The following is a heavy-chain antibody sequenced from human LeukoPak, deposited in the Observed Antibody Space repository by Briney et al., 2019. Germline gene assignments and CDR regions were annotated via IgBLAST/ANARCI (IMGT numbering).Heavy chain of an antibody. CDR3: AKELSVVPAATYFDY. CDR1: GFPFSSYG. V-gene: IGHV3-30*18. J-gene: IGHJ4*02. Sequence: GGSLRHSCAASGFPFSSYGMHWVRQAPGKGLAWVAVISYDGSNKSYADSVKGPFTISRDNSKNTLYLQMNSLRAEDTAVYYCAKELSVVPAATYFDYWGQGTLVTVSS. D-gene: IGHD2-2*01. CDR2: ISYDGSNK.